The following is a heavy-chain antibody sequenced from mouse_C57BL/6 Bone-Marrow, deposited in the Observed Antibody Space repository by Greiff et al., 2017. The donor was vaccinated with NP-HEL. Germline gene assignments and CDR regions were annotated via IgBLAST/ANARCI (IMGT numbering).Heavy chain of an antibody. V-gene: IGHV1-9*01. J-gene: IGHJ1*03. CDR1: GYTFTGYW. Sequence: VQLQQSGAELMKPGASVKLSCKATGYTFTGYWIEWVKQRPGHGLEWIGEILPGSGSTNDNEKFKGKATFTADTSSNTAYMQLSSLTTEDSAIYYCARHGSSYEGHWYFDVWGTGTTVTVSS. CDR2: ILPGSGST. CDR3: ARHGSSYEGHWYFDV. D-gene: IGHD1-1*01.